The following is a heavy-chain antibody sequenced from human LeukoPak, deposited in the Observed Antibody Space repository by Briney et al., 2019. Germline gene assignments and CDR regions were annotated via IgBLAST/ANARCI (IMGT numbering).Heavy chain of an antibody. CDR1: GGSVSSGSYY. CDR2: IYYSGST. CDR3: ARGLTS. Sequence: SETLSLTCTVSGGSVSSGSYYWTWIRQPPGKGLEWIGYIYYSGSTFYNPSLKSRVTISVDTSKNQFSLELRSVTAADTAVYYCARGLTSWGQGTLVTVSS. J-gene: IGHJ4*02. D-gene: IGHD1-14*01. V-gene: IGHV4-61*01.